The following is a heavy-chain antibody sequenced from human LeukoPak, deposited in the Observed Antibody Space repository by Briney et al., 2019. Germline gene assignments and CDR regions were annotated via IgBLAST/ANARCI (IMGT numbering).Heavy chain of an antibody. CDR1: GFTFSSYG. D-gene: IGHD3-10*01. J-gene: IGHJ3*02. Sequence: GGSLRLSCAASGFTFSSYGMHWVRQAPGKGLEWVSAISGSGGSTYYADSVKGRFTISRDNSKNTLYLQMNSLRAEDTAVYYCAKDVLLWFGDDAFDIWGQGTMVTVSS. CDR3: AKDVLLWFGDDAFDI. V-gene: IGHV3-23*01. CDR2: ISGSGGST.